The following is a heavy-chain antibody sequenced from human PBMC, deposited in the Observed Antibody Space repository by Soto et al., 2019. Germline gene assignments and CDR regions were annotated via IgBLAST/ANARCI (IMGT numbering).Heavy chain of an antibody. D-gene: IGHD6-19*01. V-gene: IGHV1-3*01. CDR1: GYTFTSYA. CDR2: INAGNGNT. J-gene: IGHJ4*02. CDR3: ASSFGYSSGWSPFDY. Sequence: GSSVKVSCKASGYTFTSYAMHWVRQAPGQRLEWMGWINAGNGNTKYSQKFQGRVTITRDTSASTAYMELSSLRSEDTAVYYCASSFGYSSGWSPFDYWGQGTLVTASS.